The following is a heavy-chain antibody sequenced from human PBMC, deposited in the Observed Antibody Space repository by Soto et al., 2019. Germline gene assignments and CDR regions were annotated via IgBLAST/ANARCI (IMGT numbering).Heavy chain of an antibody. CDR2: INPSGGST. CDR3: ARVLSGYGDYIGGFDP. V-gene: IGHV1-46*03. Sequence: GASVKVSCKASGYTFTSYYMHWVRQAPGQGLEWMGIINPSGGSTSYAQKFQGRVTMTRDTSTSTVYMELSSLRSEDTAVYYCARVLSGYGDYIGGFDPWGQGTLVTVSS. CDR1: GYTFTSYY. D-gene: IGHD4-17*01. J-gene: IGHJ5*02.